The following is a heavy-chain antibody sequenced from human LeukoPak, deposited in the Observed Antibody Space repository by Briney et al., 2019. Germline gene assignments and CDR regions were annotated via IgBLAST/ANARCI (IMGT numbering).Heavy chain of an antibody. J-gene: IGHJ4*02. V-gene: IGHV1-3*01. CDR3: ARSWFGELAVLDY. CDR1: GYTFTSYG. CDR2: INAGNGNT. D-gene: IGHD3-10*01. Sequence: ASVKVSCKASGYTFTSYGISWVRQAPGQRLEWMGWINAGNGNTKYSQKFQGRVTITRDTSASTAYMELSSLRSEDTAVYYCARSWFGELAVLDYWGQGTLVTVSS.